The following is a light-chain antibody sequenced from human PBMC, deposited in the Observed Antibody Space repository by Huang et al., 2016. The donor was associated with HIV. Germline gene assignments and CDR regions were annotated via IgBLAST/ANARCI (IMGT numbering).Light chain of an antibody. CDR1: QPLLSTANNKSY. J-gene: IGKJ5*01. Sequence: DIVMTQSPGSLTVSLGERASINCTSSQPLLSTANNKSYLAWYQQKPRQPPKALIYWASTRESGVPERFSGSGSGTDFPLTISSLQAEDVALYYCQQYYSASITFGQGTRVEI. V-gene: IGKV4-1*01. CDR2: WAS. CDR3: QQYYSASIT.